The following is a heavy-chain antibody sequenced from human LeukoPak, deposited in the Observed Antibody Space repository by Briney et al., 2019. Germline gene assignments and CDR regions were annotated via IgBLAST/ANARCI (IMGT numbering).Heavy chain of an antibody. CDR3: ARDVHGSGKNWFDP. D-gene: IGHD3-10*01. V-gene: IGHV3-33*01. CDR1: GFTFSSHG. Sequence: GTSLRLSCAASGFTFSSHGMHWVRQAPVKGLEWVSGIWYDGRNSYYADPVKGRFTISRDNSNNTLYLQMNSLRAEDTAVHYCARDVHGSGKNWFDPWGQGTLVIVSS. CDR2: IWYDGRNS. J-gene: IGHJ5*02.